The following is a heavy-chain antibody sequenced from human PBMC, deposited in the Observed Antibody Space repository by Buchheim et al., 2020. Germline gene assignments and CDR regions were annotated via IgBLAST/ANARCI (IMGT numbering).Heavy chain of an antibody. Sequence: QVQLVESGGGVVQPGRSLRLSCVASGFTLSSYGMHWVRQAPGKGLEWVAFIRSDGTDIYYADSVKGRFTISSDNPKNTLYLQMNSLRPEDTAVYYCASIPGYSTGWSYFDDWGQGTL. J-gene: IGHJ4*02. CDR3: ASIPGYSTGWSYFDD. V-gene: IGHV3-30*02. CDR2: IRSDGTDI. CDR1: GFTLSSYG. D-gene: IGHD6-19*01.